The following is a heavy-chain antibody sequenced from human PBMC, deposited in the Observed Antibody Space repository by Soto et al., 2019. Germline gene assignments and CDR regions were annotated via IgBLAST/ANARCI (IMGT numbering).Heavy chain of an antibody. CDR2: IIPIFGTA. CDR3: ARGVAAAGIGGYYYYGMDV. CDR1: GGTFSSYA. D-gene: IGHD6-13*01. V-gene: IGHV1-69*13. J-gene: IGHJ6*02. Sequence: GASVKVSCKASGGTFSSYAISWVRQAPGQGLEWMGGIIPIFGTANYAQKFQGRVTITADESTSTAYMELSSLRSEDTAVYYCARGVAAAGIGGYYYYGMDVWGQGTTVTVSS.